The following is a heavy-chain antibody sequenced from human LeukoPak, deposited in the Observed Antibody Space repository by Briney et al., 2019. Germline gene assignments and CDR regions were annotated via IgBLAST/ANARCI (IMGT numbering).Heavy chain of an antibody. V-gene: IGHV1-2*02. J-gene: IGHJ5*02. CDR1: GYTFTGYY. CDR2: INPNSGGT. D-gene: IGHD1-26*01. CDR3: ARDNSVGETAWWFDP. Sequence: ASVKVSCKASGYTFTGYYMHWVRQAPGQGLEWMGWINPNSGGTNYAQKFQGRVTMTRDMSTSTVYMELTSLTSDDTAVYYCARDNSVGETAWWFDPWGQGTLVTAS.